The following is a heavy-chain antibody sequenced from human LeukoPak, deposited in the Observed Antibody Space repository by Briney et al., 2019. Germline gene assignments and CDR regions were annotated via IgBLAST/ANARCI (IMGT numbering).Heavy chain of an antibody. D-gene: IGHD6-19*01. CDR2: IFYSGST. Sequence: SGTLSLTCTVSGGSISSSSYYWGWIRQPPGKGLEWIGSIFYSGSTYYNPSLKSRVTISVDTSKNQFYLKLNSVTAADTAVYYCARQTYTSGWYPYFQHWGQGTLVTVPS. CDR3: ARQTYTSGWYPYFQH. J-gene: IGHJ1*01. CDR1: GGSISSSSYY. V-gene: IGHV4-39*01.